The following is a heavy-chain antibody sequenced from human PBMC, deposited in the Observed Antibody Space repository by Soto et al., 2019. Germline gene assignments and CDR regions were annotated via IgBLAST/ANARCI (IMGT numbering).Heavy chain of an antibody. CDR2: IYYSGST. CDR3: ATVWFGESQH. V-gene: IGHV4-39*01. J-gene: IGHJ1*01. Sequence: QLQLQESGPGLVKPSETLSLTCTVSGGSISSSYYWGWIRQPPGKGLEWIGSIYYSGSTYYNPSLKSRVTISVDTSKNQFSLKLSSVTAAATAVYYCATVWFGESQHWGQGTLVTVSS. D-gene: IGHD3-10*01. CDR1: GGSISSSYY.